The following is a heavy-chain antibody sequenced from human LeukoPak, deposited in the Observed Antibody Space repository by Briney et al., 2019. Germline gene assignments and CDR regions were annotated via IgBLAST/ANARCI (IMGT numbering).Heavy chain of an antibody. CDR3: AKDNRRHYTSGPNPDSLH. CDR2: IGWNSGSI. Sequence: QTGGSRRLSCAGSGFIFINYAMHWVGQPPGKGLEWVSGIGWNSGSIDYADSVKGRFTISRDNAKNSLYLQMNSLRVEDTAFYYCAKDNRRHYTSGPNPDSLHWGQGALVTVSS. V-gene: IGHV3-9*01. D-gene: IGHD6-19*01. CDR1: GFIFINYA. J-gene: IGHJ4*02.